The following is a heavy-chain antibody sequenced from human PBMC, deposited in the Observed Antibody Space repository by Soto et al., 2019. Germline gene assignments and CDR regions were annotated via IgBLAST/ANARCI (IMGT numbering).Heavy chain of an antibody. Sequence: QVQLVQSGAEVKKPGSSVKVSCKASGGTFSSYAISWVRQAPGQGLEWMGGIIPIFGTANYAQKFQGRVTITADESTSTAYMELSSLRSEDTAVYYCARDIVVVPAALLVGWFDPWGQGTLVTVSS. J-gene: IGHJ5*02. CDR2: IIPIFGTA. CDR1: GGTFSSYA. D-gene: IGHD2-2*01. V-gene: IGHV1-69*01. CDR3: ARDIVVVPAALLVGWFDP.